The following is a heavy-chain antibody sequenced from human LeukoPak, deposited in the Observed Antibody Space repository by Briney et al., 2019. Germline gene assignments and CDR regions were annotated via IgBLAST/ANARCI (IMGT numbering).Heavy chain of an antibody. CDR2: ISHSGST. V-gene: IGHV4-34*01. D-gene: IGHD5-12*01. J-gene: IGHJ4*02. CDR1: GGSFSDYY. CDR3: AAQYSGYVRLDY. Sequence: SETLSLTCAVYGGSFSDYYWSWIRQPPGKGLEWIGEISHSGSTNYNPSLKSRVTMSVDTSKNQFSLKLTSVTAADTAVYYCAAQYSGYVRLDYWGQGALVTVSS.